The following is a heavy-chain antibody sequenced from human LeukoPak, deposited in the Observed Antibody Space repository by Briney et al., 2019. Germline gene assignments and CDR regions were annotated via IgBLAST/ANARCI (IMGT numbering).Heavy chain of an antibody. CDR3: AKATTVVTDVDY. CDR1: GFTFSSYA. Sequence: GGSLRLSCAASGFTFSSYAMSWVRQAPGKGLEWVSSISGSGGRTYHADSVKGRFTISRDNSKNTLYLQMNSLRAEDTAVYYCAKATTVVTDVDYWGQGTLVTVSS. V-gene: IGHV3-23*01. D-gene: IGHD4-23*01. J-gene: IGHJ4*02. CDR2: ISGSGGRT.